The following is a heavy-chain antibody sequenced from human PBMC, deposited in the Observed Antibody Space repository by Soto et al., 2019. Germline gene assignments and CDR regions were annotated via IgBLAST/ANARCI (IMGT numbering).Heavy chain of an antibody. J-gene: IGHJ5*02. Sequence: PGGSLRLSCAASGFTFSGASVHWVRQAPGKGLEWVGRVGTKANSFSTEYSASVKGRFIISRDDSKGTAYLQMNSLKTEDTARYFFTRVCSGGTCYFDPWGQGTLVTVSS. V-gene: IGHV3-73*01. D-gene: IGHD2-15*01. CDR2: VGTKANSFST. CDR1: GFTFSGAS. CDR3: TRVCSGGTCYFDP.